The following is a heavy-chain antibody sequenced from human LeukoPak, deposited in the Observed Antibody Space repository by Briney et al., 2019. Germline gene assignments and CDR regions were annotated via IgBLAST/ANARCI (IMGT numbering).Heavy chain of an antibody. V-gene: IGHV3-21*01. CDR2: ISSTSSYI. D-gene: IGHD2-2*01. J-gene: IGHJ6*03. CDR1: GFTFGDYA. CDR3: ARESGSRSYYYYMDV. Sequence: GGSLRLSCTASGFTFGDYAMSWFRQAPGKGLEWVSSISSTSSYIYYADSVKGRFTISRDKDKNSVYLQMTSLRAEDTAVYYCARESGSRSYYYYMDVWGKGTTVTVSS.